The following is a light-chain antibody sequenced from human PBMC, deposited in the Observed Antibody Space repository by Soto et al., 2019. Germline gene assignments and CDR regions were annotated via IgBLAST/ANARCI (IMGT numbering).Light chain of an antibody. CDR3: QQTYTTLSIT. CDR2: AAS. Sequence: DIQMTQSPSSLSGPVGDRVTITCRASENISRHLNWYQQKPGKAPKLLIYAASSLQNGVPSRFRGGGSGTDVTLTISNLQPEDFSTYYCQQTYTTLSITFGQGTRLESK. J-gene: IGKJ5*01. V-gene: IGKV1-39*01. CDR1: ENISRH.